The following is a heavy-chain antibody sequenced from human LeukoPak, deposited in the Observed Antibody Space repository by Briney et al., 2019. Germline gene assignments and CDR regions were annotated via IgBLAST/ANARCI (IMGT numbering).Heavy chain of an antibody. D-gene: IGHD4-17*01. V-gene: IGHV3-30-3*01. J-gene: IGHJ4*02. CDR2: ISYDGSNK. CDR3: ARAGYGDYDTPDY. Sequence: GSLRLSCAASGFTFSSYAVHWVRQAPGKGLEWVAVISYDGSNKYYADSVKGRFTISRDNSKNTLYLQMNSLRAEDTAVYYCARAGYGDYDTPDYWGQGTLVTVSS. CDR1: GFTFSSYA.